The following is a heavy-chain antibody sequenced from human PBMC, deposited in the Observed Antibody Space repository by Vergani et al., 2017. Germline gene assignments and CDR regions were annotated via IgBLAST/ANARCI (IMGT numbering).Heavy chain of an antibody. CDR1: GDSTSTGD. Sequence: QVQLQESGPRLVKPSETLSLTCTVSGDSTSTGDVYWNWIRKAAGKGLEWIGYIYASGSTKYNPSLESRITMSVDTSKNQFSLKVRSVTAADTAVYYCAREAMRQQLVNPFDFWGQGSLVTVAS. CDR2: IYASGST. D-gene: IGHD6-13*01. CDR3: AREAMRQQLVNPFDF. V-gene: IGHV4-61*02. J-gene: IGHJ4*02.